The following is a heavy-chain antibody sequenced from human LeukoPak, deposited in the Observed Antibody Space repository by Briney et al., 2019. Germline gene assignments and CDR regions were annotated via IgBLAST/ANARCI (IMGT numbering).Heavy chain of an antibody. CDR3: ARLASITIFPFDY. CDR1: GGSISSSSYY. V-gene: IGHV4-39*01. J-gene: IGHJ4*02. Sequence: KPSETLSLTCTVSGGSISSSSYYWGWIRQPPGKGLEWIGSIYYSGSTYYNPSLKSRVTISVDTSKDQFSLKLSSVTAADTAVYYCARLASITIFPFDYWGQGTLVTVSS. CDR2: IYYSGST. D-gene: IGHD3-9*01.